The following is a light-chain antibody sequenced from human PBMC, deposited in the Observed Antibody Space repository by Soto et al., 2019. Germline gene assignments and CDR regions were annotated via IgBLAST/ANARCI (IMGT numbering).Light chain of an antibody. CDR1: SSNIGAGYD. J-gene: IGLJ1*01. Sequence: QSVLTQPPSVSGAPGQRVTISCTGSSSNIGAGYDVHWYQQLPGTAPKLLIYGNSNRPSGVPDRFSGSKSGNTASLTISGLQAEDEADYYCCSYAHRSPPLYVFGTGTKVTVL. CDR3: CSYAHRSPPLYV. V-gene: IGLV1-40*01. CDR2: GNS.